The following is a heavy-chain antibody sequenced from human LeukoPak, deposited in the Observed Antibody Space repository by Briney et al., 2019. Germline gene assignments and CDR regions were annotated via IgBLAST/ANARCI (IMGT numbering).Heavy chain of an antibody. J-gene: IGHJ4*02. D-gene: IGHD3-3*01. CDR3: ARDRYDFWSGFHDIKYYFDY. CDR1: GYTFTGYY. V-gene: IGHV1-2*02. Sequence: GASVKVSCKASGYTFTGYYMHWVRQAPGQGLEWMGWINPNSGGTNYAQKFQGRVTMTRDTSISTASMELSRLRSDDTAVYYCARDRYDFWSGFHDIKYYFDYWGQGTLVTVSS. CDR2: INPNSGGT.